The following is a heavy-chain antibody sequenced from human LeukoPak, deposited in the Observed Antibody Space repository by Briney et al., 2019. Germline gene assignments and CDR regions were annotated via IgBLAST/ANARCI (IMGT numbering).Heavy chain of an antibody. Sequence: GGSLRLSCAASGFTFSSYWMSWVRQAPGKGLEWVANIKKDGSEKYYVDSVKGRFTISRDNAKNSLYLQMNSLRAEDTAVYYCARDSSGYYYTFWFDPWGQGTLVTVSS. V-gene: IGHV3-7*01. J-gene: IGHJ5*02. CDR1: GFTFSSYW. CDR2: IKKDGSEK. D-gene: IGHD3-22*01. CDR3: ARDSSGYYYTFWFDP.